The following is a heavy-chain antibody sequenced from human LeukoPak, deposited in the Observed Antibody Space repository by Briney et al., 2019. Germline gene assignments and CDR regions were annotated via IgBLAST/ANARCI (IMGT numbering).Heavy chain of an antibody. CDR2: IYYSGST. Sequence: SETLSLTRTVSGGSISSYYWSWIRQPPGKGLEWIGYIYYSGSTNYNPSLKSRVTISVDTSKNQFSLKLSSVTAADTAVYYCARHYWGDAFDIWGQGTMVTVSS. J-gene: IGHJ3*02. D-gene: IGHD7-27*01. CDR1: GGSISSYY. V-gene: IGHV4-59*08. CDR3: ARHYWGDAFDI.